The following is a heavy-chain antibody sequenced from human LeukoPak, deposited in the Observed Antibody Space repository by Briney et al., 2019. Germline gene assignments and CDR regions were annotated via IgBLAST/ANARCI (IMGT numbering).Heavy chain of an antibody. CDR2: IYYSGIT. V-gene: IGHV4-31*03. CDR1: GGSISSGGYY. D-gene: IGHD5-24*01. CDR3: ARGWHGYNQYYYYMDV. J-gene: IGHJ6*03. Sequence: SETLSLTCTVSGGSISSGGYYWSWIRQHPGKGLEWIGYIYYSGITYYNPSLESRVTISVDTSKNQFSLKLSSVTAADTAVYYCARGWHGYNQYYYYMDVWGKGTTVTVSS.